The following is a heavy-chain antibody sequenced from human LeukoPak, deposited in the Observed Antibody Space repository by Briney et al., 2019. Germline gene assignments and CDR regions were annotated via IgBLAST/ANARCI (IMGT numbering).Heavy chain of an antibody. V-gene: IGHV1-69*02. J-gene: IGHJ5*02. CDR2: IIPILGIA. D-gene: IGHD3-22*01. Sequence: SVKVSCKASGGTFSSYTISWVRQAPGQGLEWMGRIIPILGIANYAQKFQGRVAITADKSTSTAYMELSSLRSEDTAVYYCTYYYDSSGYYGGFDPWGQGTLVTVSS. CDR3: TYYYDSSGYYGGFDP. CDR1: GGTFSSYT.